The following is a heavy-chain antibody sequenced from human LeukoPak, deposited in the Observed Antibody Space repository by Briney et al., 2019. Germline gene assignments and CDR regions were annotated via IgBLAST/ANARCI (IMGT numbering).Heavy chain of an antibody. Sequence: GGSLRLSCAASGFTFDDYAMHWVRQAPGKGLEWVSGISWNSGSIGYADSVKGRFTISRDNAKNSLYLQMNSLRGEDTALYYCAKDPAAMGEYFQHWGQGTLVTVSS. CDR3: AKDPAAMGEYFQH. CDR1: GFTFDDYA. J-gene: IGHJ1*01. D-gene: IGHD2-2*01. V-gene: IGHV3-9*01. CDR2: ISWNSGSI.